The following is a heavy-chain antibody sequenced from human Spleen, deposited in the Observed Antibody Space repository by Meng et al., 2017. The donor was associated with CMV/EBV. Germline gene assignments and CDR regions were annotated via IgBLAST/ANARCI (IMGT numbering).Heavy chain of an antibody. J-gene: IGHJ4*02. CDR2: INYSGNT. Sequence: SISITDYYWGSIRQPPGRGLEWIGIINYSGNTYYNPSLKSRLTISVDTSNNQFSLRLSSVTAADTAVYYCAKVIKRYYYDTSGHFDYWGQGTLVTVSS. D-gene: IGHD3-22*01. CDR1: SISITDYY. V-gene: IGHV4-39*01. CDR3: AKVIKRYYYDTSGHFDY.